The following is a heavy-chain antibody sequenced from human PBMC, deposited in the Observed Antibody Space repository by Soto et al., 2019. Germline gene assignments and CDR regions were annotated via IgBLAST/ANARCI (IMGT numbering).Heavy chain of an antibody. V-gene: IGHV3-7*04. J-gene: IGHJ4*02. D-gene: IGHD6-19*01. CDR2: IKQDGGEK. CDR1: GISFSSYW. CDR3: VREGWSTGRYYFDY. Sequence: EVQLVESGGGMVQPGESLRLSCATSGISFSSYWMSWVRQAPGKGLEWVANIKQDGGEKYYVDSVKDRFTISRDNATKSLYLQMNSLRVEDTAVYYCVREGWSTGRYYFDYWGQGTLVTVSS.